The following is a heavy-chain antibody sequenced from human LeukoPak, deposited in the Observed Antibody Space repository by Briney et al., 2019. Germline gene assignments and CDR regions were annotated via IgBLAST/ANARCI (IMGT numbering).Heavy chain of an antibody. Sequence: GGSLRLSCAASGFTFSSYSMNWVRQAPGKGLEWVSYISSSSSTIYYADSVKGRFTISRDNAKNSLYLQMNSLRAEDTAVYYCARETYVWGSYRSLDYWGQGTLVTVSS. J-gene: IGHJ4*02. CDR1: GFTFSSYS. CDR3: ARETYVWGSYRSLDY. D-gene: IGHD3-16*02. V-gene: IGHV3-48*01. CDR2: ISSSSSTI.